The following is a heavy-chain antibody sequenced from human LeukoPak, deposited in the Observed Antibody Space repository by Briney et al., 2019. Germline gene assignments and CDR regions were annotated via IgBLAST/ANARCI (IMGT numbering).Heavy chain of an antibody. V-gene: IGHV4-4*07. D-gene: IGHD4-23*01. CDR2: IYTSGST. CDR1: GGSISSYY. CDR3: ARGRRRWTTVVRYFDY. J-gene: IGHJ4*02. Sequence: PSETLSLTCTVSGGSISSYYWSWIRQPAGKGLEWIGRIYTSGSTNYNPSLKSRVTISVDTSKNQFSLKLSSVTAADTAVYYCARGRRRWTTVVRYFDYWGQGTLVTVSS.